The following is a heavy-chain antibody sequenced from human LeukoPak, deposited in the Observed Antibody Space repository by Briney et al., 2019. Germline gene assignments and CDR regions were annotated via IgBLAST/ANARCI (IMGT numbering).Heavy chain of an antibody. CDR2: ISGSGGST. Sequence: GGSLRLSCAASGFTFSSYAMSWVRQAPGKGLEWVSAISGSGGSTYYADSVKGRFTISRDNSKNTLYLQMNSLRAEDTAVYYCAKDLAWHPTRYYGTDVWGQGTTVTVSS. V-gene: IGHV3-23*01. D-gene: IGHD3-3*02. CDR1: GFTFSSYA. CDR3: AKDLAWHPTRYYGTDV. J-gene: IGHJ6*02.